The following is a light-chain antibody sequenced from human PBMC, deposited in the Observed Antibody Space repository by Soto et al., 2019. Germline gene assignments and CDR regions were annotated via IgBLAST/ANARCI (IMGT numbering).Light chain of an antibody. V-gene: IGKV1-5*03. CDR1: QSISSW. J-gene: IGKJ1*01. CDR2: KAS. Sequence: DIQMTQSPSTLSASVGDRVTITCRASQSISSWLAWYQQNPGKAPKLLIYKASSLESGVPSSFSGSESGTEFTLTISSLEPDDFASYYCQQYNSYPWTFGQGTKVEIK. CDR3: QQYNSYPWT.